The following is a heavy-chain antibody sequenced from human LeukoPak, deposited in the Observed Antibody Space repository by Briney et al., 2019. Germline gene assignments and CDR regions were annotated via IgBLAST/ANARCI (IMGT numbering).Heavy chain of an antibody. CDR1: GGSISSGSYN. CDR2: IYYSGKT. CDR3: ARHRSTYDSSGYSPLYYFDY. V-gene: IGHV4-39*01. D-gene: IGHD3-22*01. Sequence: SETLSLTCTVSGGSISSGSYNWGWIRQPPGKGLEWIGSIYYSGKTYYNPSFKSRVSISLDTSKNQFSLKLSSVTAADTAVYYCARHRSTYDSSGYSPLYYFDYWGQGTLVTVSS. J-gene: IGHJ4*02.